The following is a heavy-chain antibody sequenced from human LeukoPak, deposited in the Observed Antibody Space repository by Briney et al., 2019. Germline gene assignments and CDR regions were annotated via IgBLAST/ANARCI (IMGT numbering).Heavy chain of an antibody. V-gene: IGHV3-64*01. CDR3: ARMEGSGYPFYYYYGMDV. J-gene: IGHJ6*02. D-gene: IGHD3-10*01. Sequence: PGGSLRLSCAASGFTFSSYAMHWVRQAPGKGLEYVSAISSNGGSTYYANSVKGRFTISRDNSKNTLYLQMGSLRAEDMAVYYCARMEGSGYPFYYYYGMDVWGQGTTVTVSS. CDR2: ISSNGGST. CDR1: GFTFSSYA.